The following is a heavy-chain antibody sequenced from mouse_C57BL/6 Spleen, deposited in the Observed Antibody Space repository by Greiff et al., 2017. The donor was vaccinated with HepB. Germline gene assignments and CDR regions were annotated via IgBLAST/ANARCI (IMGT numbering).Heavy chain of an antibody. V-gene: IGHV1-15*01. CDR2: IDPETGGT. D-gene: IGHD2-3*01. Sequence: VQLQQSGAELVRPGASVTLSCKASGYTFTDYEMHWVKQTPVHGLEWIGAIDPETGGTAYNQKFKGKAILTADKSSSTAYMELRSLTSEDSAVYYCARGPYDNFDYWGQGTTLTVSS. CDR1: GYTFTDYE. J-gene: IGHJ2*01. CDR3: ARGPYDNFDY.